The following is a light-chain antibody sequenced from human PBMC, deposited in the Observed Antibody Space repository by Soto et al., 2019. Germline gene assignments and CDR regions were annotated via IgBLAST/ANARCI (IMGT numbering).Light chain of an antibody. V-gene: IGLV2-11*01. CDR3: CSYAGSYTVV. CDR2: DVS. J-gene: IGLJ2*01. Sequence: CALTQPRSVSGSPGQSVTISCTGTSSDVGGYNYVSWYQQHPGKAPKLMIYDVSKRPSGVPDRFSGSKSGNTASLTISGLQAEDEADYYCCSYAGSYTVVFGGGTKLTVL. CDR1: SSDVGGYNY.